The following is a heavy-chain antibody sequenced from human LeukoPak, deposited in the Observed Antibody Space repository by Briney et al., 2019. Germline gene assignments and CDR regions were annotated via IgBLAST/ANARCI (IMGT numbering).Heavy chain of an antibody. CDR3: ARDWFGEPHYYYGMDV. D-gene: IGHD3-10*01. CDR2: ISSSGSTI. V-gene: IGHV3-11*01. Sequence: PGGSLRLSCAASGFTFSDYYMSWIRQAPGKGLEWVSYISSSGSTIYYADSVKGRFTISRDNAKNSLYLQMNSLRAEDTAVYYCARDWFGEPHYYYGMDVWGQGTTVTVSS. CDR1: GFTFSDYY. J-gene: IGHJ6*02.